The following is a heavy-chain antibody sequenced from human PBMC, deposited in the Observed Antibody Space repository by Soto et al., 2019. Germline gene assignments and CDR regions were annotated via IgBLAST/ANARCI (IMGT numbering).Heavy chain of an antibody. Sequence: ASVKVSCKASGYTFTSYYMHWVRQAPGQGLEWMGIINPSGGSTSYAQKFQGRVTMTRDTSTSTVYMELSSLRSEDTAVYYCARDRGIVVVPAAMPAYYYGMDVWGQGTTVTVSS. V-gene: IGHV1-46*01. D-gene: IGHD2-2*01. CDR1: GYTFTSYY. J-gene: IGHJ6*02. CDR3: ARDRGIVVVPAAMPAYYYGMDV. CDR2: INPSGGST.